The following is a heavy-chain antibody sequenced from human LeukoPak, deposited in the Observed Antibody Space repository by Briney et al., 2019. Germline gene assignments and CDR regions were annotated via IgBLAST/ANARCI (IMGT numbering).Heavy chain of an antibody. CDR1: GFTLSSHW. V-gene: IGHV3-74*01. Sequence: RTGGSLRLSCVASGFTLSSHWMHWLRLAPGKGLVWVSRISTDGGSTGYADSVKGRFTISRDNARNTLYLQMNSLRAEDTAVYYCVRGGGNSGPFDYWGQGTLVTVSS. J-gene: IGHJ4*02. D-gene: IGHD4-23*01. CDR3: VRGGGNSGPFDY. CDR2: ISTDGGST.